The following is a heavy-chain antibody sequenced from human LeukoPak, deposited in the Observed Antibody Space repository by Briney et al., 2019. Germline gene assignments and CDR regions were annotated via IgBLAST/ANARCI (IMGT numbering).Heavy chain of an antibody. CDR1: GGTFSSYA. D-gene: IGHD3-10*01. Sequence: GASVKVSCKASGGTFSSYAISWVRQAPGQGLEWMGGIIPIFGTANYAQKFQGRVTITADESTSTAYMELSSLRSEDTAVYYCARAFSGSGSFEPFDPWGQGTLVIVSS. J-gene: IGHJ5*02. V-gene: IGHV1-69*13. CDR2: IIPIFGTA. CDR3: ARAFSGSGSFEPFDP.